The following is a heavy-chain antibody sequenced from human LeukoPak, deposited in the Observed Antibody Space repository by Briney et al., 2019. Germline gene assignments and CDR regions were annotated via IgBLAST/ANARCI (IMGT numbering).Heavy chain of an antibody. CDR3: ARPSGGNPSHAQLDY. J-gene: IGHJ4*02. CDR2: INHSGST. CDR1: GGSFSGYY. V-gene: IGHV4-34*01. Sequence: SETLSLTCAVYGGSFSGYYWSWIRQPPGKGLEWIGEINHSGSTNYNPSLKSRVTISVGTSKNQFSLKLSSVTAADTAVYYCARPSGGNPSHAQLDYWGQGTLVTVSS. D-gene: IGHD4-23*01.